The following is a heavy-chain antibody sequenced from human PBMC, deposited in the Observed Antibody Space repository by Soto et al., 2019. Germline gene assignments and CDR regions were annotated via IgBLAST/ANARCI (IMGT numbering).Heavy chain of an antibody. CDR3: ARSGYSGYDYSHFDY. J-gene: IGHJ4*02. V-gene: IGHV3-53*02. D-gene: IGHD5-12*01. CDR2: IYSGGTT. Sequence: EVQLVETGGGLIQPGGSLRLSCAASGFTVSSNYMTWVRQAPGKGLEWVSVIYSGGTTYYADSLKGRFTISRDNSKNTVYLQMNSLRAEDTAVYYCARSGYSGYDYSHFDYWGQGTLFTVSS. CDR1: GFTVSSNY.